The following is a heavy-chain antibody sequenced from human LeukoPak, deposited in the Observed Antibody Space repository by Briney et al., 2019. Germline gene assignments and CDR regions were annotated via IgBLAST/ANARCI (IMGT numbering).Heavy chain of an antibody. J-gene: IGHJ4*02. CDR1: GYTFTSYA. Sequence: GASAKVSCKASGYTFTSYAMHWVRQAPGQRLEWMGWINAGNGNTKYSQKFQGRVTITRDTSASTAYMELSSLRSEDTAVYYCASSYDILTGYEYWGQGTLVTVSS. CDR3: ASSYDILTGYEY. CDR2: INAGNGNT. D-gene: IGHD3-9*01. V-gene: IGHV1-3*01.